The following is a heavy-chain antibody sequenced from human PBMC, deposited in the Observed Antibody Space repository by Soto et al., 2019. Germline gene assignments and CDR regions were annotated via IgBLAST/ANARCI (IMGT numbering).Heavy chain of an antibody. CDR3: AGDRFCTGGRCPYYYYYYMYV. V-gene: IGHV3-11*01. CDR1: GFTFSDYY. Sequence: GGSLRLSCAASGFTFSDYYMSWIRQTPGKGLEWVSYISTSGNTIYYADSVKGRFTISRDNAKNSLYLQMNSLRAEDTAVYYCAGDRFCTGGRCPYYYYYYMYVWGKGTTVTVSS. J-gene: IGHJ6*03. D-gene: IGHD2-15*01. CDR2: ISTSGNTI.